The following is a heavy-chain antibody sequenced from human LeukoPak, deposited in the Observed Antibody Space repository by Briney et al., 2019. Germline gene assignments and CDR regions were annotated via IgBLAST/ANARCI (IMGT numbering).Heavy chain of an antibody. Sequence: SETLSLTCAVSGGSISSGGYSWSWIRQPPGKGLEWIGYIYHSGSTYYNPSLKSRVTISVDRSKNQFSLKLSSVTAADTAVYYCARASGYCSSTSCYTRSHWYFDLWGRGTLVTVSS. J-gene: IGHJ2*01. CDR1: GGSISSGGYS. V-gene: IGHV4-30-2*01. CDR2: IYHSGST. CDR3: ARASGYCSSTSCYTRSHWYFDL. D-gene: IGHD2-2*02.